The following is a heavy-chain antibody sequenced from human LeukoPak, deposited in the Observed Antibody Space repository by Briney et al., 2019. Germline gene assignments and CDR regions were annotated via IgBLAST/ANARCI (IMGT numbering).Heavy chain of an antibody. CDR1: GFTFSSYS. CDR2: ISSSSSTI. V-gene: IGHV3-48*01. D-gene: IGHD5-18*01. CDR3: ARDSGYSYGYYYYYYMDV. Sequence: GGSLRLSCAASGFTFSSYSMNWVRQAPGKGLEWVSYISSSSSTIYYADSVKGRFTISRDNAENSLYLQMNSLRAEDTAVYYCARDSGYSYGYYYYYYMDVWGKGTTVTVSS. J-gene: IGHJ6*03.